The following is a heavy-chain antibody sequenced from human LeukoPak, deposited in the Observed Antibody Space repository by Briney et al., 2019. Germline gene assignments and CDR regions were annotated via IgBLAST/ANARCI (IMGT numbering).Heavy chain of an antibody. CDR1: GFTFNRDW. CDR3: AKDPADYYGSGRPEYFQH. V-gene: IGHV3-7*03. CDR2: IKEDGSEK. D-gene: IGHD3-10*01. Sequence: GGSLRLSCAASGFTFNRDWTAWVRQAPGKGLEWVANIKEDGSEKNYVDSVKGRFTISRDNAKNTLYLQMNSLRAEDTAVYYCAKDPADYYGSGRPEYFQHWGQGTLVTVSS. J-gene: IGHJ1*01.